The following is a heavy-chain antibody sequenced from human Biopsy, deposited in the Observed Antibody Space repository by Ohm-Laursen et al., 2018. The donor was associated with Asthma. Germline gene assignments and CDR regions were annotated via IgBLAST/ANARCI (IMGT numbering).Heavy chain of an antibody. J-gene: IGHJ3*02. CDR2: VSPDGHNK. CDR3: ARQSGQDYGDSSGFDI. D-gene: IGHD3-22*01. CDR1: GFVFSQCG. Sequence: LRLSCAASGFVFSQCGMHWVRQGPGKGLEWVALVSPDGHNKYYEDSVKGRFTISRDNSRNRLYLQINRLTVEDSAVYFCARQSGQDYGDSSGFDIWGQGTKVAVSS. V-gene: IGHV3-30*03.